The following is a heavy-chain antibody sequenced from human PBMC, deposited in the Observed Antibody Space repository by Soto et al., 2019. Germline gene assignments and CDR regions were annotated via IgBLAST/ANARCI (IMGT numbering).Heavy chain of an antibody. Sequence: GGSLRLSCVASGFPFITYSINFVRQAPWKGLEWVSYMSTTSAIYFADSVRGRLTISRDDAKSSLDLQMNSLTEEDTAVYYCVRDFMWAFDNWGQGTLVTVSS. CDR3: VRDFMWAFDN. D-gene: IGHD1-26*01. V-gene: IGHV3-48*02. J-gene: IGHJ4*02. CDR1: GFPFITYS. CDR2: MSTTSAI.